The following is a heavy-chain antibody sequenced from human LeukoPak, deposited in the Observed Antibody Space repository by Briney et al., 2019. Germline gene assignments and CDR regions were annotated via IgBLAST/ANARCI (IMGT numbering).Heavy chain of an antibody. CDR3: ARDPKPSDDSSNWYKLRKDNWFDP. J-gene: IGHJ5*02. CDR1: GFTFSRYT. Sequence: GGSLRLSCVASGFTFSRYTMTWVRQAPGKGLEWVSSISGSSSFIDYADSVKGRFTIYRDSAKNSLYLQMNSPRAEDTAVYYCARDPKPSDDSSNWYKLRKDNWFDPWGQGTLVTISS. V-gene: IGHV3-21*01. CDR2: ISGSSSFI. D-gene: IGHD6-13*01.